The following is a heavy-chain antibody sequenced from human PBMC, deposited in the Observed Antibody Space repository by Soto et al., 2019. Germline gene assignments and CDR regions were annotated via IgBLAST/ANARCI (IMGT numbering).Heavy chain of an antibody. V-gene: IGHV3-53*02. J-gene: IGHJ5*01. CDR2: LSSGGNT. CDR1: GFTVSSNY. D-gene: IGHD1-1*01. Sequence: EVQLVETGGILIQPGGSLRLSCAASGFTVSSNYMSWVRQAPGKGLEWVSFLSSGGNTFYADSVKGRFTISRDKSKNTLYLQMNTLRGEDTAMYYCAKASGTAGWFDSWGQGTLVTVSS. CDR3: AKASGTAGWFDS.